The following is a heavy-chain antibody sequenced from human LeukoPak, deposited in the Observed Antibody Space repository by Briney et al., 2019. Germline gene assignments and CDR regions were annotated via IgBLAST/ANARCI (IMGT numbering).Heavy chain of an antibody. Sequence: ASVKVSCKASGYTFTGYYMHWVRQAPGQGLEWMGWINPNSGGTNYAQKFQGRATMTRDTSISTAYMELSRLRSDDTAVYYCARDGSISGSYLYWGQGTLVIVSS. CDR3: ARDGSISGSYLY. CDR2: INPNSGGT. V-gene: IGHV1-2*02. D-gene: IGHD1-26*01. CDR1: GYTFTGYY. J-gene: IGHJ4*02.